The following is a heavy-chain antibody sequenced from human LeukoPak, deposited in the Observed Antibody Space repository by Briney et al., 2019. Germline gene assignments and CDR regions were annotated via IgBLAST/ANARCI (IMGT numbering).Heavy chain of an antibody. J-gene: IGHJ4*02. Sequence: ISYDGSNKYYADFVKGRFTISRDNSKNTLYLQMNSLRAEDTAVYYCAKDRLAVAGTLILDYWGQGTLVTVSS. V-gene: IGHV3-30*18. CDR3: AKDRLAVAGTLILDY. D-gene: IGHD6-19*01. CDR2: ISYDGSNK.